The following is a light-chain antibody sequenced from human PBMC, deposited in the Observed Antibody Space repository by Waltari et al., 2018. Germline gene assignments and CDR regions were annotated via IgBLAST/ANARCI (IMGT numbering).Light chain of an antibody. J-gene: IGLJ2*01. CDR1: NFNIGSNY. Sequence: QSVLTQPPSMSGTPGQRVTISCSGSNFNIGSNYVYWYQQFPGMAPQLLIYRNTGPPSGGPYPFSASKACASASLAISGLRSEDEADYHCAAWDDSLSGRVFGGGTKLTV. V-gene: IGLV1-47*01. CDR2: RNT. CDR3: AAWDDSLSGRV.